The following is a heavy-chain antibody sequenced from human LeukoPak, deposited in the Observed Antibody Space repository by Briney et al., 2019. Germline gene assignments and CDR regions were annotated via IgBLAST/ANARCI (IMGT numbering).Heavy chain of an antibody. D-gene: IGHD2-2*01. CDR3: ARAIYLGSCSSTSCRRYDASDI. V-gene: IGHV4-34*01. CDR1: GGSFSGYY. CDR2: INHSGST. J-gene: IGHJ3*02. Sequence: SETLSLTCAVYGGSFSGYYWSWIRQPPGKGLEWIGEINHSGSTNYNPSLKSRVTISVDTSKNQFSLKLSSVTAADTAVYYCARAIYLGSCSSTSCRRYDASDIWGQGTMVTLSS.